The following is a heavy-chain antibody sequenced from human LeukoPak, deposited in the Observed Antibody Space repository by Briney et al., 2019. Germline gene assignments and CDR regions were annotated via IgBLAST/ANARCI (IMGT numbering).Heavy chain of an antibody. V-gene: IGHV4-59*08. J-gene: IGHJ4*02. CDR2: IYYSGST. CDR1: GDSIINYY. Sequence: SETLSLTCTVSGDSIINYYWSWIRQSPGKGLEWIGYIYYSGSTKYNPSLKSRITISVDTSKNQFSLKLSSVTAADTAVYYCARHRGSGSPYFDYWGQGTLVTVSS. CDR3: ARHRGSGSPYFDY. D-gene: IGHD3-10*01.